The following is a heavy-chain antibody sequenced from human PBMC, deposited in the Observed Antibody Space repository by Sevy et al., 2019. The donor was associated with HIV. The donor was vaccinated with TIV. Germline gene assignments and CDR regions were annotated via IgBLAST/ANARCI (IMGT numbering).Heavy chain of an antibody. CDR1: GGSISSYY. V-gene: IGHV4-4*07. CDR3: ARDNGHSGSLNYFDY. D-gene: IGHD1-26*01. Sequence: SETLSLTCTVSGGSISSYYWSWIRQPAGKGLEWIGRIYTSGSPNYNPSLKSRVTMSVDTSKNQFSLKLSSVTAADTAVYYCARDNGHSGSLNYFDYWGQGTLVTVSS. CDR2: IYTSGSP. J-gene: IGHJ4*02.